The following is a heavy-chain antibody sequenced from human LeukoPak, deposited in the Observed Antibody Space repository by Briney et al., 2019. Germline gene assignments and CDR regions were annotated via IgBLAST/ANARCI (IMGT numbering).Heavy chain of an antibody. CDR2: ISSSSSYT. Sequence: GGSLRLSCAASGFTFSDYYMSWIRQAPGKGLEWVSYISSSSSYTNYADSVKGRFTISRDNAKNSLYLQMNSLRAEDTAVYYCARDKSWYGWFDPWGQGTLVTVSS. CDR1: GFTFSDYY. CDR3: ARDKSWYGWFDP. D-gene: IGHD6-13*01. J-gene: IGHJ5*02. V-gene: IGHV3-11*05.